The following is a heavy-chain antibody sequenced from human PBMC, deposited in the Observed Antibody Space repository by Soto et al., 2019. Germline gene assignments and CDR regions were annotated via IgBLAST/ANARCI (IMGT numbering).Heavy chain of an antibody. J-gene: IGHJ5*02. D-gene: IGHD3-16*02. CDR2: MNPNSGNT. CDR1: GYTFTSYD. Sequence: GASVKVSCKASGYTFTSYDINWVRQATGQGLEWMGWMNPNSGNTGYARKFQGRVTMTRNTSISTAYMELSSLRSEDTAVYYCARGGYYDYVWGSYRYLDWFDPWGQGTLVTVSS. V-gene: IGHV1-8*01. CDR3: ARGGYYDYVWGSYRYLDWFDP.